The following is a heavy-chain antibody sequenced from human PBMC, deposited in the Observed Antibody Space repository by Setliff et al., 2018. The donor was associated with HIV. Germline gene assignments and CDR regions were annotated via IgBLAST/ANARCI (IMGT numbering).Heavy chain of an antibody. Sequence: GGSLRLSCAASDFDISTNYMRWIRQAPGKGLECVSVMYKDGSTFYADSVKGRFTTSRDNSNNVLFLQMNSLRAEDTALYYCAAGHYGAWGQGSLVTVSA. CDR2: MYKDGST. V-gene: IGHV3-53*01. CDR3: AAGHYGA. D-gene: IGHD4-17*01. J-gene: IGHJ4*02. CDR1: DFDISTNY.